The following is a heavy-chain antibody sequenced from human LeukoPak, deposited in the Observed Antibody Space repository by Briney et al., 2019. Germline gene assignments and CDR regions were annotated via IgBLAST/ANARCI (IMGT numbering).Heavy chain of an antibody. J-gene: IGHJ6*02. V-gene: IGHV4-59*01. D-gene: IGHD3-22*01. CDR3: ARDSIVVVRGGFYYYYGMDV. CDR1: GGSISSYY. CDR2: IYYSGST. Sequence: SETLSLTCTVSGGSISSYYWSWIRQPPGKGLEWIGYIYYSGSTNYNPSLKSRVTISVDTSKNQFSLKLSSVTAADTAVYYCARDSIVVVRGGFYYYYGMDVWGQGTRSPSP.